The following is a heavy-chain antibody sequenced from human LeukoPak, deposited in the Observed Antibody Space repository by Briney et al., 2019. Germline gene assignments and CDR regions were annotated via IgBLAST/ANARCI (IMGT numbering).Heavy chain of an antibody. CDR2: IWYDGSNK. J-gene: IGHJ4*02. V-gene: IGHV3-33*01. Sequence: PGGSLRLSCAASGFTFSSYGMHWVRQAPGKGLEWMAVIWYDGSNKYYADSVKGRFTISRDNSKNTLYLQMNSLRAEDTAVYYCARTTFDYWGQGTLVTVSS. D-gene: IGHD1-1*01. CDR1: GFTFSSYG. CDR3: ARTTFDY.